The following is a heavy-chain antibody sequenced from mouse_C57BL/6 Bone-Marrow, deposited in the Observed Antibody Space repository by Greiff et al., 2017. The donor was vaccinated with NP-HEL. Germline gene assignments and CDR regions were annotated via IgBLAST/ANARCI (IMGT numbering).Heavy chain of an antibody. J-gene: IGHJ4*01. CDR1: GYTFTSYW. CDR2: IDPSDSYT. D-gene: IGHD3-2*02. CDR3: ARDSSGYVDYAMDY. Sequence: QVQLQQPGAELVMPGASVKLSCKASGYTFTSYWMHWVKQRPGQGLEWIGVIDPSDSYTNYNQKFKGKSTLTVDKSSSTAYMQLSSLTSEDSAVYYCARDSSGYVDYAMDYWGQGTSVTVSS. V-gene: IGHV1-69*01.